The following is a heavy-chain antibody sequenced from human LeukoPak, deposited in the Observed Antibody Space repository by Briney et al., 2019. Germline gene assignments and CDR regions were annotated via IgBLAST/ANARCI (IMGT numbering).Heavy chain of an antibody. Sequence: GGSLGLSCVASGFKFDDNTMHWVRQVPGKGLECVSTISSDGGRTYYADSVKGRFTISRDNSKNMVYLQMDSLRAEDTATYFCAKLNSYGDYWGQGTLVTISS. CDR1: GFKFDDNT. CDR2: ISSDGGRT. D-gene: IGHD5-18*01. J-gene: IGHJ4*02. V-gene: IGHV3-23*01. CDR3: AKLNSYGDY.